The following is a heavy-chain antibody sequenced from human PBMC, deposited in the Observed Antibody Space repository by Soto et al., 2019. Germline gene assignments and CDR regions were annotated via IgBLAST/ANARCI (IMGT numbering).Heavy chain of an antibody. CDR3: ARDPIAAAGPFDY. Sequence: SETLSLTSTVSGGSISSGDYYWSWIRQPPGKGLEWIGYIYYSGSTYYNPSLKSRVTISVDTSKNQFSLKPSSVTAADTAVYYCARDPIAAAGPFDYWGQGTLVTVSS. J-gene: IGHJ4*02. CDR2: IYYSGST. D-gene: IGHD6-13*01. V-gene: IGHV4-30-4*01. CDR1: GGSISSGDYY.